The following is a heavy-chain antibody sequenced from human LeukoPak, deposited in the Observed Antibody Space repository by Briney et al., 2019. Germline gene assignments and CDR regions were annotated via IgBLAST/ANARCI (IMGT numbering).Heavy chain of an antibody. Sequence: ASVEVSCKASGYTFTGYYMHWVRQAPGQGLEWMGWINPNSGGTNYAQKFQGRVTMTRDTSISTAYMELSRLRSDDTAVYYCARDIVVVPAPPKVIDYWGQGTLVTVSS. D-gene: IGHD2-2*01. CDR1: GYTFTGYY. CDR3: ARDIVVVPAPPKVIDY. J-gene: IGHJ4*02. CDR2: INPNSGGT. V-gene: IGHV1-2*02.